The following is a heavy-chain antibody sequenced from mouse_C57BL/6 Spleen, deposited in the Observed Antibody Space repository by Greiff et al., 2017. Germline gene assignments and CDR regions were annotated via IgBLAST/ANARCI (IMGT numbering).Heavy chain of an antibody. CDR3: AREVGKGYFDV. V-gene: IGHV5-4*01. J-gene: IGHJ1*03. CDR1: GFTFSSYA. CDR2: ISDGGSYT. Sequence: EVQLVESGGGLVKPGGSLKLSCAASGFTFSSYAMSWVRQTPEKRLEWVATISDGGSYTYYPDNVKGRFTISRDNAKNNLYLQMSHLKSEDTAMYYCAREVGKGYFDVWGTGTTVTVSS.